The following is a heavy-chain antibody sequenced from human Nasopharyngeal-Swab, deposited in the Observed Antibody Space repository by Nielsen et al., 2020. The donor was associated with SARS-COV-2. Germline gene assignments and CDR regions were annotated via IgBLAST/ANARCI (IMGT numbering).Heavy chain of an antibody. J-gene: IGHJ4*02. V-gene: IGHV3-30*18. CDR1: GFTFSSYG. D-gene: IGHD3-3*01. CDR3: AKGASRYYDFWSGYSDY. Sequence: GESLKISCAASGFTFSSYGMHWVRQAPGKGLEWVAVISYDRSNKYYADSVKGRFTISRDNSKNTLYLQMNSLRAEDTAVYYCAKGASRYYDFWSGYSDYWGQGTLVTVSS. CDR2: ISYDRSNK.